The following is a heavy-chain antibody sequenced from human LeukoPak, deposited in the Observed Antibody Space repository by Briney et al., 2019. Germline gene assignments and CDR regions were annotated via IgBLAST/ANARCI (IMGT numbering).Heavy chain of an antibody. V-gene: IGHV3-30*04. D-gene: IGHD3-9*01. CDR1: GFTFSSYA. CDR3: AKDQGYDILTGYSYFDY. Sequence: PGRSLRLSCAASGFTFSSYAMHWVRQAPGKGLEWVAVISYDGSNKYYADSVKGRFTISRDNSKNTLYLQMNSLRAEDTAVYYCAKDQGYDILTGYSYFDYWGQGTLVTVSS. J-gene: IGHJ4*02. CDR2: ISYDGSNK.